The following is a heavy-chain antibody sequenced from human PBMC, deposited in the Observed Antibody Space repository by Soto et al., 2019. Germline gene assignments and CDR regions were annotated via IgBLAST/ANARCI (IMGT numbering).Heavy chain of an antibody. CDR1: GFTFRSYW. Sequence: GGSLRLSCGASGFTFRSYWMSWVRQAPGKGLEWVANINQDGSDKYYVDSVKGRFTISRDNAKNSVYPQMNSLGAEDTAVYYCARDHIVATIVFEYWGQGTLVTVSS. CDR2: INQDGSDK. CDR3: ARDHIVATIVFEY. J-gene: IGHJ4*02. V-gene: IGHV3-7*01. D-gene: IGHD5-12*01.